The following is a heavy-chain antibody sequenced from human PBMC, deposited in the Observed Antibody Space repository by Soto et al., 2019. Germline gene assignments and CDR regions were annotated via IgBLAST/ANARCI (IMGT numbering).Heavy chain of an antibody. Sequence: QVQLQESGPGLVKPSQTLSLACTVSGGSLIGGGFYWSWVRQSPGKAPEWIGFIYYTGTTYYNPSLRGRVNMSMETSKNQFSLELTSVTAADTAIYYCAREGHSRWEYLDPWGQGIVVTVSS. J-gene: IGHJ4*01. V-gene: IGHV4-30-4*01. CDR2: IYYTGTT. D-gene: IGHD1-26*01. CDR3: AREGHSRWEYLDP. CDR1: GGSLIGGGFY.